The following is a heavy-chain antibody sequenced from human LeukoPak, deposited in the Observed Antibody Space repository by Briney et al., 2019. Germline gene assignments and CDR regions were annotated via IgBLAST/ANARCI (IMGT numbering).Heavy chain of an antibody. Sequence: PGGSLRLSCSASGFTFSSYAMHWVRQGPGKGLEYVSAIRSNGGSTYYADSVKGRFTISRDNSKNTLYLQMSSLRAEDTAVYYCVKSPTEHSISWYFDYWGQGTLVTVSS. D-gene: IGHD6-6*01. CDR3: VKSPTEHSISWYFDY. CDR2: IRSNGGST. J-gene: IGHJ4*02. V-gene: IGHV3-64D*06. CDR1: GFTFSSYA.